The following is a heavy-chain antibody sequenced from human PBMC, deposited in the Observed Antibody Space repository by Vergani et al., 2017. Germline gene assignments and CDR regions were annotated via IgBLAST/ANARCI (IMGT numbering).Heavy chain of an antibody. CDR2: ISYDGSNK. V-gene: IGHV3-30*04. D-gene: IGHD3/OR15-3a*01. Sequence: QVQLVESGGGVVQPGRSLRLSCAASGFTFSSYAMHWVRQAPGKGLEGVAVISYDGSNKYYADSVKGRFTISRDNSKNTLYLQMNSLRAEDTAVYYCAREGRWDWDYWGQGTLVTVSS. CDR1: GFTFSSYA. CDR3: AREGRWDWDY. J-gene: IGHJ4*02.